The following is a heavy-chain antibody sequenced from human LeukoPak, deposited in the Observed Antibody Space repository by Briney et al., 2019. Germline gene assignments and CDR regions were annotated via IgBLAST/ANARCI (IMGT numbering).Heavy chain of an antibody. CDR1: GFTFDDYA. CDR2: ISWNSGSI. V-gene: IGHV3-9*01. Sequence: GRPLRLSCAASGFTFDDYAMHWVRQAPGKGLEWVSGISWNSGSIGYADSVKGRFTISRDNAKNSLYLQMNSLRAEDTAVYYCARDSYYGSGSYYHHHDYWGQGTLVTVSS. J-gene: IGHJ4*02. D-gene: IGHD3-10*01. CDR3: ARDSYYGSGSYYHHHDY.